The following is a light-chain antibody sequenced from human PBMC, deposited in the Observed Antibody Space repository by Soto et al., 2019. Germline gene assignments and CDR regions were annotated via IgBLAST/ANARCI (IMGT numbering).Light chain of an antibody. J-gene: IGKJ4*01. CDR1: QDVSSY. CDR2: AAS. CDR3: QQVNSFPVT. Sequence: DIKLTQSPSFLSASLGDRVTITCRASQDVSSYLAWYQQRPGKAPKLLIYAASTLQSGVPSRFSGSGSGTEFTLTISSLQPEDFATYYCQQVNSFPVTFGGGTKVDIK. V-gene: IGKV1-9*01.